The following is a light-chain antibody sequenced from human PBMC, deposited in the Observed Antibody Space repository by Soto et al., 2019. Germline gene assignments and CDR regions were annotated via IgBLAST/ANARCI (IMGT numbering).Light chain of an antibody. CDR1: TSDVGSYNL. J-gene: IGLJ1*01. V-gene: IGLV2-23*01. Sequence: QSVLTQPASVSGSPGQSITISCTGTTSDVGSYNLVSWYQQHPGKAPKLMIYEDYKRPSGVSNRFSGSKSGNTASLTISGPQAEDEADYYCCSYAGSSTYVFGTGTKVTVL. CDR2: EDY. CDR3: CSYAGSSTYV.